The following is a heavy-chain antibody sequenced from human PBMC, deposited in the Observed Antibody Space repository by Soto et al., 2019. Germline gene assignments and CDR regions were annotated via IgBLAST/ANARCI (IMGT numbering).Heavy chain of an antibody. V-gene: IGHV3-30*14. Sequence: QVQLVESGGGVVQPGRSLRLSCAASGFNFRRYAMHWVRQAPGKGLEWVAVISFDGSKIYYTDSVKGRFTISRDNSKNTLSLLINSLTAEDTAIYYCARDPSYGGNSGGFDYWGQGTLVTVSS. J-gene: IGHJ4*02. CDR1: GFNFRRYA. CDR2: ISFDGSKI. CDR3: ARDPSYGGNSGGFDY. D-gene: IGHD4-17*01.